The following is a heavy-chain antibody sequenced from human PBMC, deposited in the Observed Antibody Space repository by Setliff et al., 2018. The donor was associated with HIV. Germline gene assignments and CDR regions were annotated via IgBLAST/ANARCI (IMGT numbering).Heavy chain of an antibody. Sequence: ASVKVSCKVSGFTLREVSMHWVRQAPGKGLEWMGYFDPEDGETVYAQKFQGRVTMTEDTSTNTAYMELSGLSSGDTAVYYCAIDMVGGWLRPMPDFWGQGALVTVSS. CDR3: AIDMVGGWLRPMPDF. CDR1: GFTLREVS. J-gene: IGHJ4*02. V-gene: IGHV1-24*01. D-gene: IGHD2-2*01. CDR2: FDPEDGET.